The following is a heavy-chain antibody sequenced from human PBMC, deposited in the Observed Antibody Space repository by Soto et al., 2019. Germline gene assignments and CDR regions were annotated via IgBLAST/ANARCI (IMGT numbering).Heavy chain of an antibody. Sequence: GGSLRLSCAASGFTFSSYAMHWVRQAPGKGLEWVAVISYDGSNKYYADSVKGRFTISRDNSKNTLYLQMNSLRAEDTAVYYCASPHRNCGGDCYYFDYWGQGTLVTVSS. CDR2: ISYDGSNK. V-gene: IGHV3-30-3*01. D-gene: IGHD2-21*02. CDR1: GFTFSSYA. J-gene: IGHJ4*02. CDR3: ASPHRNCGGDCYYFDY.